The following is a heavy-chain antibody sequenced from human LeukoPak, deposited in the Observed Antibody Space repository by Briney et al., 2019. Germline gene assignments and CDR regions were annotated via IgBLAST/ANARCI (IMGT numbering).Heavy chain of an antibody. Sequence: GGSLRLSCTTSGFIFRDYYMIWIRQAPGRGLECISYISPVGDTIYYADSVKGRFTISRDNAKNSLYMQMSSMRADDTAVYFCARDRRTTWDYWGQGTLVTVSS. D-gene: IGHD1-7*01. CDR2: ISPVGDTI. V-gene: IGHV3-11*04. J-gene: IGHJ4*02. CDR3: ARDRRTTWDY. CDR1: GFIFRDYY.